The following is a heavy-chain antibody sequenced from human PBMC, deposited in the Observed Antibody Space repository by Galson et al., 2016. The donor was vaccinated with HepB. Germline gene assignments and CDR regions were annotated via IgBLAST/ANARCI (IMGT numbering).Heavy chain of an antibody. CDR1: GGSVSSGSYY. CDR2: INYRGST. Sequence: SETLSLTCTVSGGSVSSGSYYWSWIRQPPGKGLEWIGNINYRGSTKYNSSLKSRVTISVATSKSQVSLKLSSVTAADTAVYWCARDWDYYTSGRSGMDVWGQGTTVTVSS. V-gene: IGHV4-61*01. D-gene: IGHD3-10*01. CDR3: ARDWDYYTSGRSGMDV. J-gene: IGHJ6*02.